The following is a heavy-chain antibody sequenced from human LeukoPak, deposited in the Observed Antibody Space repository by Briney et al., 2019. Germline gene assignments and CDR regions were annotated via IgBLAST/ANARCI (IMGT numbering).Heavy chain of an antibody. CDR2: FSWNSGRI. V-gene: IGHV3-9*01. D-gene: IGHD3-22*01. Sequence: GGSLSLSCGACGLTFDDYPMLGVRHAPGKAGEWVSGFSWNSGRIRYADSVKGRFTISRDHAKNSLYLQMNSLRAEDTALYYCAKSSGHYYDSSGYYYFDHLGQGTLVTVSS. CDR3: AKSSGHYYDSSGYYYFDH. CDR1: GLTFDDYP. J-gene: IGHJ4*02.